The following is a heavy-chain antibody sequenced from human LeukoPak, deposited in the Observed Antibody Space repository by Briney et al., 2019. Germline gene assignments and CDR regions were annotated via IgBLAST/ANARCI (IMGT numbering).Heavy chain of an antibody. V-gene: IGHV4-59*01. CDR2: IYYSGST. D-gene: IGHD2-15*01. CDR3: ARGDMYLGYYYMDV. Sequence: SETLSLTCTVSGGSISSYYWSWIRQPPGKGLEWIGYIYYSGSTNYNPSLKSRVTISVDTSKNQFSLKLSSVTAADTAVYYCARGDMYLGYYYMDVWGKGTTVTVSS. J-gene: IGHJ6*03. CDR1: GGSISSYY.